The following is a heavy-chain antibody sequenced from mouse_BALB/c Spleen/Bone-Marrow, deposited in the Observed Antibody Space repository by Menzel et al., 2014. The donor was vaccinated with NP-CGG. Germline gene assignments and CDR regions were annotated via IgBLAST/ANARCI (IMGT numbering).Heavy chain of an antibody. V-gene: IGHV5-9-2*01. CDR2: ISGGGSYT. CDR3: ARHAYYDQTEVSFVY. Sequence: EVKLVESGGGLVKSGGSLKLSCAASGFTFNNYGMSWVRQTPEKRLEWVATISGGGSYTFYPDSVKGRFTISRDNAKNDLYLQLSSPRSEDTALYYCARHAYYDQTEVSFVYWGQGTLVTVSA. CDR1: GFTFNNYG. J-gene: IGHJ3*01. D-gene: IGHD2-4*01.